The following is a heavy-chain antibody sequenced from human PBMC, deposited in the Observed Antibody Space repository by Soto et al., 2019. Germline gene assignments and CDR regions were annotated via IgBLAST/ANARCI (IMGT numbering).Heavy chain of an antibody. J-gene: IGHJ5*02. CDR2: ISGSGGST. V-gene: IGHV3-23*01. Sequence: GGSLRLSCAASGFTFSSYAMSWVRQAPGKGLEWVSAISGSGGSTYYAESVKGRFTISRDNSKNTLYLQINSLRAEDTAVYYCAKDLSSVTSRGWFDPWGQGTLVTVSS. CDR3: AKDLSSVTSRGWFDP. CDR1: GFTFSSYA. D-gene: IGHD4-17*01.